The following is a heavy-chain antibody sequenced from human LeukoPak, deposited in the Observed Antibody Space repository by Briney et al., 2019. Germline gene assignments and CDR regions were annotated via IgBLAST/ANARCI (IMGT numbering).Heavy chain of an antibody. CDR3: ARGSGPRLFDS. V-gene: IGHV3-53*01. Sequence: QSGGSLRLSCAASGLTVSSNYMSWVRQAPGKGLEWVSVIYSGGSTYYADSVKGRFTISSDNSKNTLYLQMNSLRAEDTAVYYCARGSGPRLFDSWGQGTLVTVSS. CDR2: IYSGGST. J-gene: IGHJ4*02. D-gene: IGHD3-10*01. CDR1: GLTVSSNY.